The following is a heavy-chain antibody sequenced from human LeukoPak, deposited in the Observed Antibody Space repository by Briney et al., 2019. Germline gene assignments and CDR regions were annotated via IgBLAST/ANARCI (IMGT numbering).Heavy chain of an antibody. J-gene: IGHJ3*02. CDR2: IYYTGTT. Sequence: PSETLSLTCNVSGGSVSRYYWTWIRQPPGKGLEWIGYIYYTGTTDYNPSLKSRVNISVDPSKNQLSLNLNSVTAADTAVYYCARPTGTTDAFDIWGQGTLVTVSS. V-gene: IGHV4-59*08. CDR3: ARPTGTTDAFDI. D-gene: IGHD4-11*01. CDR1: GGSVSRYY.